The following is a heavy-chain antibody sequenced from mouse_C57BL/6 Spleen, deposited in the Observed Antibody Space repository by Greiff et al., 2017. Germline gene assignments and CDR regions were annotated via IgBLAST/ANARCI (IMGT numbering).Heavy chain of an antibody. CDR2: IDPNSGGT. J-gene: IGHJ4*01. CDR3: ARPLYGSSYVYAMDY. D-gene: IGHD1-1*01. Sequence: QVQLKQSGAELVKPGASVKLSCKVSGYTFTSYWMHWVKQRPGRGLEWIGRIDPNSGGTKYNEKFKSKATLTVDKPSSTAYMQLSSLTSEDSAVYYCARPLYGSSYVYAMDYWGQGTSVTVSS. V-gene: IGHV1-72*01. CDR1: GYTFTSYW.